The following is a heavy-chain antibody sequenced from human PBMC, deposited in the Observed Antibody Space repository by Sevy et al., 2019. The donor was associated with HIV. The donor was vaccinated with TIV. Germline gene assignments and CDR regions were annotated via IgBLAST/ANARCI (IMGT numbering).Heavy chain of an antibody. J-gene: IGHJ5*02. D-gene: IGHD5-12*01. CDR1: GGSISAYY. CDR3: ARAPPVRSGDDSLNWFDP. V-gene: IGHV4-59*01. Sequence: SETLSPTCTVFGGSISAYYWSWIRQSPGKGLEYIGYIYYTGSTYYNPSLKSRVTISIDTSKNQFSLRLTSVTAADTAMYYCARAPPVRSGDDSLNWFDPWGQGTLVTVSS. CDR2: IYYTGST.